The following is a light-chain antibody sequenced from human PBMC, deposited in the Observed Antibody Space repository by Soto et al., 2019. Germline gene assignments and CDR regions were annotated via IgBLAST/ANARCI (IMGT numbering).Light chain of an antibody. CDR2: EVN. CDR1: SSDVGAFNY. Sequence: QSALTQPPSASGYPGQSVAISCTGTSSDVGAFNYVSWYQQHLGKAPKLIIYEVNKRPSGVPDRFSGAKSDNTASLTVSGLRAEDEAYYYCNSYVVSDTWVFGGGTKLTVL. V-gene: IGLV2-8*01. J-gene: IGLJ3*02. CDR3: NSYVVSDTWV.